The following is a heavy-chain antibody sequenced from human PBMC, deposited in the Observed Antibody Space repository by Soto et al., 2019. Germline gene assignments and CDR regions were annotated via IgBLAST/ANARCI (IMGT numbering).Heavy chain of an antibody. J-gene: IGHJ3*02. D-gene: IGHD6-19*01. CDR1: GFPFSSYA. V-gene: IGHV3-30-3*01. CDR2: ISYDGSNK. CDR3: ARDTSAVSGGSAFDI. Sequence: QVQLVESGGGVVQPGRSLRLSCAASGFPFSSYAMHWVRQAPGKGLEWVAVISYDGSNKYYADSVKGRFTISRDNSKNTLYLKMNSLRAEDTAVYYCARDTSAVSGGSAFDIWGQGTMVTVSS.